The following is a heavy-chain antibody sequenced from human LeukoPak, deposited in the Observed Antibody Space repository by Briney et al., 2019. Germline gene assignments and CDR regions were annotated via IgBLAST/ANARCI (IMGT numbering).Heavy chain of an antibody. CDR3: AREDYGDYVDAFDI. J-gene: IGHJ3*02. Sequence: GSPEPPCARAGITFRYFCNPRGRQAPSQGPGGGAGIWYDGSNKYYADSVKGRFTISRDNSKNTLYLQMNSLRAEDTAVYYCAREDYGDYVDAFDIWGQGTMVTVSS. CDR1: GITFRYFC. D-gene: IGHD4-17*01. CDR2: IWYDGSNK. V-gene: IGHV3-33*01.